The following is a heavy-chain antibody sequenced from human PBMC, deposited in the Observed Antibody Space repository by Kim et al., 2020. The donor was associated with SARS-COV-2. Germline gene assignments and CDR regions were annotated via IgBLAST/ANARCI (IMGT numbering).Heavy chain of an antibody. CDR2: ISGSGGNT. D-gene: IGHD1-1*01. Sequence: GGSLRLSCAASGFIFRNYAMTWVRQAPGKGLEWVSIISGSGGNTYYADSVKGRFTISRDNSKNTLDLQMNSLRAEDTAVYSCARDARGTRAFDVWGQGTLVAVSS. CDR3: ARDARGTRAFDV. V-gene: IGHV3-23*01. CDR1: GFIFRNYA. J-gene: IGHJ3*01.